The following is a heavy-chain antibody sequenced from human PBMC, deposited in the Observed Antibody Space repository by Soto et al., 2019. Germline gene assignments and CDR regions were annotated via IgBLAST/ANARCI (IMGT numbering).Heavy chain of an antibody. CDR3: ERASLGAYCGDDCSLIHGLYAYCALDF. CDR2: IIPIFGTA. Sequence: QVQLVQSGAEVQKPGSSVKVSCKSSVGTFRSAAISWVRQAPGQGIGWMGRIIPIFGTAHYAQKFQGGVTITEDEYTSTAYMELSSLRAEDTAVYYFERASLGAYCGDDCSLIHGLYAYCALDFWGQGTTVTVSS. J-gene: IGHJ6*02. CDR1: VGTFRSAA. V-gene: IGHV1-69*18. D-gene: IGHD2-21*02.